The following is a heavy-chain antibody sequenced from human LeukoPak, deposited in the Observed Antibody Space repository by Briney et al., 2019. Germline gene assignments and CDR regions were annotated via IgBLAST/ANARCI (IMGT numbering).Heavy chain of an antibody. V-gene: IGHV3-33*01. CDR3: ARGAYRGDY. CDR2: IWYDGSNK. D-gene: IGHD1-26*01. CDR1: GFTFSSYG. J-gene: IGHJ4*02. Sequence: PGRSLRLSCAASGFTFSSYGMHWVRQAPGKGLEWVAVIWYDGSNKYYADSVRGRFTISRDNSKNTVYLQMNSLRAEDTAVYYCARGAYRGDYWGQGTLVTVSS.